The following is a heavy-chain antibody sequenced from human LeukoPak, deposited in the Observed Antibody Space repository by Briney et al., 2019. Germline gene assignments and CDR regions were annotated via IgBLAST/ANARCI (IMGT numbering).Heavy chain of an antibody. CDR3: ARPHDVDTAMVYYFDC. CDR2: IYPGDSDT. J-gene: IGHJ4*02. Sequence: GESLKISCKGSGYSFTSYWIGWVRQMPGKGLEWMGIIYPGDSDTRYSPSFQGRVTISADKSISTAYLQWSSLKASDTAMYYYARPHDVDTAMVYYFDCWDQGTLVTVSS. D-gene: IGHD5-18*01. V-gene: IGHV5-51*01. CDR1: GYSFTSYW.